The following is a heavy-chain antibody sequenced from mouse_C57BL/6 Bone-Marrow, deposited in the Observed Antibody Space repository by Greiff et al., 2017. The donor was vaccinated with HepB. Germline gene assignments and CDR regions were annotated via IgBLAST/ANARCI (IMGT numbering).Heavy chain of an antibody. CDR1: GFTFSDYY. V-gene: IGHV5-12*01. CDR3: ARQGGYISWFAY. Sequence: EVKVVESGGGLVQPGGSLKLSCAASGFTFSDYYMYWVRQTPEKRLEWVAYISNGGGSTYYPDTVKGRFTISRDNAKNTLYLQMSRLKSEDTAMYYCARQGGYISWFAYWGQGTLVTVSA. J-gene: IGHJ3*01. D-gene: IGHD2-2*01. CDR2: ISNGGGST.